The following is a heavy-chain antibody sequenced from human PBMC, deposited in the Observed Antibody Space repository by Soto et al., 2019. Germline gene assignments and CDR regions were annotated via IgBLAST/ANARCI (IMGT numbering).Heavy chain of an antibody. V-gene: IGHV4-59*01. J-gene: IGHJ5*02. CDR2: TSYTGHP. CDR1: GSSITSYH. D-gene: IGHD1-26*01. CDR3: ATDMPAGFTHYFDP. Sequence: SETLSLTCIVAGSSITSYHCSWIRQFPGRGLARIASTSYTGHPNYNPSLTSRVTISMDTSEHQLSLKLTSMTAADTAVYYCATDMPAGFTHYFDPWGQGTLVTVSS.